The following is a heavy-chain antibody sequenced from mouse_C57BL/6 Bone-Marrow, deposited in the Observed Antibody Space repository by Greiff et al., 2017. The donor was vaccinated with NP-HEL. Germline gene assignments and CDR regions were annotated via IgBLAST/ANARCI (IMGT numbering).Heavy chain of an antibody. V-gene: IGHV1-55*01. CDR2: IYPGSGST. D-gene: IGHD2-3*01. CDR1: GYTFTSYW. CDR3: AREGIYDGYYGYAMDY. J-gene: IGHJ4*01. Sequence: VQLQQSGAELVKPGASVKMSCKASGYTFTSYWITWVKQRPGQGLEWIGDIYPGSGSTNYNEKFKSKATLTVDTSSSTAYMQLSSLTSEDSAVYYCAREGIYDGYYGYAMDYWGQGTSVTVSS.